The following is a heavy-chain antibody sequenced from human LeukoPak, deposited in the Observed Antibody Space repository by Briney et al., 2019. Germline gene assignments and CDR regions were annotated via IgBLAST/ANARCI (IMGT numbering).Heavy chain of an antibody. CDR3: ARSENILVVPAAYYYYYYGMDV. Sequence: SETLSLTCAVYGGSLSGYYWSWIRQPPGKGLEWIGEINHSGSTNYNPSLKSRVTISVDTSKNQFSLKLSSVTAADTAVYYCARSENILVVPAAYYYYYYGMDVWGQGTTVTVSS. J-gene: IGHJ6*02. CDR1: GGSLSGYY. D-gene: IGHD2-2*01. CDR2: INHSGST. V-gene: IGHV4-34*01.